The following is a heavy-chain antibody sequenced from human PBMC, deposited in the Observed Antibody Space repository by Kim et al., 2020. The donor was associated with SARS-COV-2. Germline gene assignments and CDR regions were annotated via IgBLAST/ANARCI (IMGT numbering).Heavy chain of an antibody. D-gene: IGHD1-1*01. V-gene: IGHV3-23*01. J-gene: IGHJ6*03. Sequence: KGRFTISRDNSKNTLDLQMNSLRAEDTVVYYCAKLPEMEHYYYYYYMDVWGKGTTVTVSS. CDR3: AKLPEMEHYYYYYYMDV.